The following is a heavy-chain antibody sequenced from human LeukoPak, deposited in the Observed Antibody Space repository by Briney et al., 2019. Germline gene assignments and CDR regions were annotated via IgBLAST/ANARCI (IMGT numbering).Heavy chain of an antibody. CDR1: GFTFSSYA. Sequence: PGGSLRLSCAASGFTFSSYAMSWVRQAPGKGLEWVSAISGSGGSTYYADSVKGRFTISRDNSKNTLYLQMNSLRAEDTAVYYCAKGGSTTSSWYVGELDYRGQGTLVTVSS. D-gene: IGHD6-13*01. CDR2: ISGSGGST. CDR3: AKGGSTTSSWYVGELDY. J-gene: IGHJ4*02. V-gene: IGHV3-23*01.